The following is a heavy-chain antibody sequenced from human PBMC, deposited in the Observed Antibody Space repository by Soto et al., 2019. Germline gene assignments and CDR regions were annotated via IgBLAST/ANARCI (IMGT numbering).Heavy chain of an antibody. Sequence: SETLSLTCTVSGGSISSYCWSWIRQPPGKGLEWIGYIYYSGSTNYNPSLKSRVTISVDTSKNQFSLKLSSVTAADTAVYYCASSHFYYGSGSWEMYYFDYWGQGTLVTVSS. CDR3: ASSHFYYGSGSWEMYYFDY. CDR2: IYYSGST. CDR1: GGSISSYC. J-gene: IGHJ4*02. V-gene: IGHV4-59*08. D-gene: IGHD3-10*01.